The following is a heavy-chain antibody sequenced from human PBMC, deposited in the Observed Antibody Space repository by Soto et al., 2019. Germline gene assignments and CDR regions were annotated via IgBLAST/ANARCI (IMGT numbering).Heavy chain of an antibody. CDR1: GFTVSSNY. CDR2: IYSGGRT. Sequence: GGSLRLSCAASGFTVSSNYMTWVRQAPGKGLEWVSVIYSGGRTYYADSVKGRFTISRDNSKNTLYLQMNSLRAEDTAVYYCAAAGNNYYYYYAMDVWGQGTTVTVSS. CDR3: AAAGNNYYYYYAMDV. J-gene: IGHJ6*02. V-gene: IGHV3-66*01. D-gene: IGHD6-13*01.